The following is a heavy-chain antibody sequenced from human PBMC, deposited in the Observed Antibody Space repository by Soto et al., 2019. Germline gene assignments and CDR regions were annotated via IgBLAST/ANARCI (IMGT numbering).Heavy chain of an antibody. Sequence: GASVKVSCKASGYAFTSYGFSWVRQAPGQGLEWMGWISGYNGNTNYAQKFQDRVTMTTDTSTSTAYMELRSLRSEDTAVYYCARVDYGDNLNSFGYYYYGMDVWGQGTTVTVSS. V-gene: IGHV1-18*01. CDR1: GYAFTSYG. CDR2: ISGYNGNT. CDR3: ARVDYGDNLNSFGYYYYGMDV. D-gene: IGHD4-17*01. J-gene: IGHJ6*02.